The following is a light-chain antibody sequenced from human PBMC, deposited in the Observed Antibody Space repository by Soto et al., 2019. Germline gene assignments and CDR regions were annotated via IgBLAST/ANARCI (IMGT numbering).Light chain of an antibody. V-gene: IGLV2-23*02. CDR1: YNL. CDR2: EVN. J-gene: IGLJ3*02. CDR3: CSYGTNRRV. Sequence: QSALTQPASVSGSPGQSINISCSGTYNLVSWYQQHPGKAPKLMIFEVNKRPSGVSYRFSGSKSGNTASLTISALQAEDEADYFCCSYGTNRRVFGGGTKLTVL.